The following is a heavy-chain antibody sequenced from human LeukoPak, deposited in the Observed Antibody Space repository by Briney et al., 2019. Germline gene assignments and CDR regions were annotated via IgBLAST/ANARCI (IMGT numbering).Heavy chain of an antibody. V-gene: IGHV3-23*01. CDR2: VSNSGDRT. J-gene: IGHJ4*02. CDR1: GSTFSSYG. D-gene: IGHD2-21*02. Sequence: GGSLRLSCAASGSTFSSYGMNWVRQAPGKGLEWVSTVSNSGDRTFYADSVKGRFTISRDNSKNMLSLQMNSLRADDTAVYYCARDQDQFVVVPATQFDCWGQGTLVTVSS. CDR3: ARDQDQFVVVPATQFDC.